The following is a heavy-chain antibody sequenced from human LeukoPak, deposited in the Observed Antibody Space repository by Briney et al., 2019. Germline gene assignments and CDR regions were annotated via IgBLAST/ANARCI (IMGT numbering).Heavy chain of an antibody. J-gene: IGHJ4*02. CDR2: IYTSGST. Sequence: SETLSLTCTGSGVSISSYYWSWLRQPAGKGLEWIGRIYTSGSTNYNPSLKSRVTMSVDTSKNQFSLKLSSVTAADTAVYYCARSPLVVTSPFDYWGQGTLVTVSS. CDR1: GVSISSYY. V-gene: IGHV4-4*07. D-gene: IGHD4-23*01. CDR3: ARSPLVVTSPFDY.